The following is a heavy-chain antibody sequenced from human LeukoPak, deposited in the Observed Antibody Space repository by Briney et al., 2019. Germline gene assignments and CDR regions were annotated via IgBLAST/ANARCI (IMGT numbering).Heavy chain of an antibody. V-gene: IGHV1-2*02. D-gene: IGHD3-10*01. Sequence: SVKVSCKASGYTFTGYYMHWVRQAPGQGLEWMGWINPNSGGTNYAQKFQGRVTMTRDTSISTAYMELSRLRSDDTAVYYCARAAYYYGSGKAWGQGTLVTVSS. CDR1: GYTFTGYY. CDR3: ARAAYYYGSGKA. J-gene: IGHJ4*02. CDR2: INPNSGGT.